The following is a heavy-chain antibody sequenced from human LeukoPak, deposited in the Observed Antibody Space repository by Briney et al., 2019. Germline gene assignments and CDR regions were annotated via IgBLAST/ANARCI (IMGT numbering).Heavy chain of an antibody. D-gene: IGHD2-15*01. CDR3: ARGSTCSGGSCYSGLFDY. J-gene: IGHJ4*02. V-gene: IGHV4-34*01. CDR1: GGSFSGYY. CDR2: INHSGST. Sequence: SETLSLTCAVYGGSFSGYYWSWIRQPPGKGLEWIGEINHSGSTYYNPSLKSRVTISVDTSKNQFSLKLSSVTAADTAVYYCARGSTCSGGSCYSGLFDYWGQGTLVTVSS.